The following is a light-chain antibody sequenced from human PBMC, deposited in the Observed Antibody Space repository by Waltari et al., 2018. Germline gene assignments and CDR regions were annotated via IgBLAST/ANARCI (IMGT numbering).Light chain of an antibody. V-gene: IGKV2-30*02. J-gene: IGKJ1*01. CDR1: QSLVRSDGNTY. Sequence: DVVMTQSPLSLPVTLGQPASISCRSSQSLVRSDGNTYLTWFHQRPGQSPRRLIYKVSNWDSGVPDRFSGSGSATDFTLRISRVEAEDVGVYYCQQDTHWPPTFGQGTKVEIK. CDR2: KVS. CDR3: QQDTHWPPT.